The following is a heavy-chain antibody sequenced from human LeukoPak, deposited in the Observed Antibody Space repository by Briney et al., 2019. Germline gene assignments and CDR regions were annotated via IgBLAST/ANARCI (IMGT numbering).Heavy chain of an antibody. J-gene: IGHJ4*02. V-gene: IGHV3-23*01. Sequence: PGGSLRLSCAASGFTFSRYPIIWVRQAPGKGLEWVSTLSSGGGGTYYADSVRGRFTISRDDSKNTLYLEMFSLTAEDTARYYCAKGYSSGWYAFDSWGQGTLVTVSS. CDR3: AKGYSSGWYAFDS. CDR1: GFTFSRYP. D-gene: IGHD6-19*01. CDR2: LSSGGGGT.